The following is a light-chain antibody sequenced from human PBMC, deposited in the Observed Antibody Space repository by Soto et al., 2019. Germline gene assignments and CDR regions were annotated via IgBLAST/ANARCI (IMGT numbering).Light chain of an antibody. V-gene: IGLV1-40*01. CDR1: SSNIGAGYD. J-gene: IGLJ3*02. CDR2: GNS. CDR3: CSYTSSSIRV. Sequence: QPVLTQPPSVSGAPGQRVTISCTGSSSNIGAGYDVHWYQQLPGTAPKLLIYGNSNRPSGVPDRFSGSKSGTSASLAITGLQADDEADYYCCSYTSSSIRVFGGGTKLTVL.